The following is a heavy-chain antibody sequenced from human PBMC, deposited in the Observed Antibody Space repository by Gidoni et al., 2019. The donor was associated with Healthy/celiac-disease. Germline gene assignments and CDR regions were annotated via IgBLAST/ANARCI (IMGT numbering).Heavy chain of an antibody. D-gene: IGHD6-6*01. J-gene: IGHJ4*02. CDR1: GFTSSSYA. CDR3: AKELEGRQLALFFDY. Sequence: EVQLLESGGGLVQPGGSLRLSCAASGFTSSSYAMSCVRQAPGKGLEWVSAISGSGGSTYYADSVKGRFTSSRDNSKSTLDLQKNSLRAEDTAVYYCAKELEGRQLALFFDYWGQGTLVTVSS. CDR2: ISGSGGST. V-gene: IGHV3-23*01.